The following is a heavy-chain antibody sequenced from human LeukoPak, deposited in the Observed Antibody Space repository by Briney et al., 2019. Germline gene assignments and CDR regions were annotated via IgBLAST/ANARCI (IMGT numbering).Heavy chain of an antibody. CDR3: ASLVVPAANYFDY. V-gene: IGHV1-2*06. Sequence: GASVKVSCKASGYTFTGYYMHWVRQAPGLGLEWMGRINPNSGGTNYAQKFQGRVTMTRDTSISTAYMELSRLRSDDTAVYYCASLVVPAANYFDYWGQGTLVTVSS. J-gene: IGHJ4*02. D-gene: IGHD2-2*01. CDR2: INPNSGGT. CDR1: GYTFTGYY.